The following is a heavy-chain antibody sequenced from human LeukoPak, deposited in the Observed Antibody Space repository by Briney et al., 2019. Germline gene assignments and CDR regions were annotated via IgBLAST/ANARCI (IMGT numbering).Heavy chain of an antibody. D-gene: IGHD6-13*01. CDR2: IIPIFGTA. Sequence: GASVKLSCKASGGTFSSYAISWVRQAPGQGLEWMGGIIPIFGTANYAQKFQGRVTITADESASTAYMELSSLRSEDTAVYYCARGGIAAAGLDYWGQGTLVTVSS. CDR1: GGTFSSYA. J-gene: IGHJ4*02. V-gene: IGHV1-69*01. CDR3: ARGGIAAAGLDY.